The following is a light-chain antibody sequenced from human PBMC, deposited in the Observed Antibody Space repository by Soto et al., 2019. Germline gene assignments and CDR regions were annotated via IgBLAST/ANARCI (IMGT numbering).Light chain of an antibody. CDR3: QQHNQWPIT. CDR2: DSS. J-gene: IGKJ5*01. Sequence: EIVLTQSPATLSLSPGERATLSCRASQSLSSNFLAWYQQKPGQPPRLLIYDSSTRATGFPDRFSGSGSGTDFTLTINSLQSEDSAVYYCQQHNQWPITFGQGTRLEI. CDR1: QSLSSNF. V-gene: IGKV3D-20*02.